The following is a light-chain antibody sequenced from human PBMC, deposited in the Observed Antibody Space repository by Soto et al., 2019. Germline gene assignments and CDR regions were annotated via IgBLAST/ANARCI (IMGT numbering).Light chain of an antibody. CDR2: DAS. CDR3: QQYNSSPYT. J-gene: IGKJ2*01. CDR1: QRFSTW. V-gene: IGKV1-5*01. Sequence: DIQMTQSPSTLSASVGDRVTITCRAIQRFSTWLAWYQQKPGKAPRLLIYDASSLEGGVPSRFSGRGSGTEFTLTISGLQPDDFATYYCQQYNSSPYTFGQGTKLEIK.